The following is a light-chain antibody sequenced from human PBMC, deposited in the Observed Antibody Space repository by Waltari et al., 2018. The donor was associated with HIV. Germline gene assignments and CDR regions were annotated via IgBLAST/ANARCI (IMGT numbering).Light chain of an antibody. CDR1: QSLLHSDGYIY. CDR3: MQALQTPRT. Sequence: DIVMTQSPLSLPVTPGEPASISCRSSQSLLHSDGYIYLDWSVQKPGQSPQLLIFLGANRASGVPDRFSGSGSGTDFTLKISSVEAEDVGFYFCMQALQTPRTFGQGTKVEIK. V-gene: IGKV2-28*01. J-gene: IGKJ1*01. CDR2: LGA.